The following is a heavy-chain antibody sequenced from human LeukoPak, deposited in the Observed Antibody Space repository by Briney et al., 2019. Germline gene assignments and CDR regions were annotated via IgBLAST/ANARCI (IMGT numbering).Heavy chain of an antibody. D-gene: IGHD5-24*01. CDR2: IYSGGST. CDR3: AREMATMAIDY. CDR1: GFTVSSNY. V-gene: IGHV3-66*01. Sequence: GGSLRLSCAASGFTVSSNYMSWVRQAPGKGLEWVSVIYSGGSTYYADSVKGRFTISRDNSKNTLYLQMSSLRAEDTAVYYCAREMATMAIDYWGQGTLVTVSS. J-gene: IGHJ4*02.